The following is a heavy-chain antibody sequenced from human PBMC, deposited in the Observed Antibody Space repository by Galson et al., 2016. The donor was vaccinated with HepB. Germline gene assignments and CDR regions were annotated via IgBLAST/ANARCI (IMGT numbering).Heavy chain of an antibody. CDR1: GFSLTGGVG. CDR3: AHSGCGATSCYRSWFGP. CDR2: SYGNDGE. J-gene: IGHJ5*02. V-gene: IGHV2-5*01. Sequence: PALVKPTQTLTLTCSFSGFSLTGGVGVGWIRQPPGKALEWLALSYGNDGERYNPYLKTRVTITKEASKNQVVLTMTNVDPLDAGTYYCAHSGCGATSCYRSWFGPWGPGTLVTVSS. D-gene: IGHD2-2*01.